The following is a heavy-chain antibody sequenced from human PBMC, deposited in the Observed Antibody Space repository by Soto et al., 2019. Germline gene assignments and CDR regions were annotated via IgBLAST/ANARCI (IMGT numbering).Heavy chain of an antibody. J-gene: IGHJ4*02. CDR2: ISGSGGSP. Sequence: EVQLLESGGGLVQPGGSLRLSCAASGFTFSTYTMSWVRQAPGXGLEXVSVISGSGGSPSYADSVQGRFTISRDNPKNTLYLQMSSLRVEDTAMYYCAKARCSTTNCYVPDYWGQGTLVTVSS. CDR3: AKARCSTTNCYVPDY. CDR1: GFTFSTYT. D-gene: IGHD2-2*01. V-gene: IGHV3-23*01.